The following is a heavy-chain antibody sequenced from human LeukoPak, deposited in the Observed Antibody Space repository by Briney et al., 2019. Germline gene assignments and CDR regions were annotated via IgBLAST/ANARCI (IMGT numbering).Heavy chain of an antibody. V-gene: IGHV4-59*08. CDR2: VFHSGTP. Sequence: SETLPLTCNGSGNSLTSQLWSWIRPTPAKGVEGIGYVFHSGTPNYSPSLKRRVTISLDTSKKQFYLRLASVTAADTALYYCARRMATVTDAFDIWGRGTMVSVSS. D-gene: IGHD5-24*01. J-gene: IGHJ3*02. CDR1: GNSLTSQL. CDR3: ARRMATVTDAFDI.